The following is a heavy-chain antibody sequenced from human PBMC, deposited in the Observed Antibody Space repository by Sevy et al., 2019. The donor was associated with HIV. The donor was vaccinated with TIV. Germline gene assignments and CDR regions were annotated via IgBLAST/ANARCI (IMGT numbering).Heavy chain of an antibody. J-gene: IGHJ3*02. CDR3: AKVTSVVVVAATGAFDI. D-gene: IGHD2-15*01. V-gene: IGHV3-23*01. CDR2: ISGSGGST. CDR1: GFTFSSYA. Sequence: GGSLRLSCAASGFTFSSYAMSWVRQAPGKGLEWVSAISGSGGSTYYADSMKGRFTISRDNSKNTLYLQMNSLRAEDTAVYYCAKVTSVVVVAATGAFDIWGQGTMVTVSS.